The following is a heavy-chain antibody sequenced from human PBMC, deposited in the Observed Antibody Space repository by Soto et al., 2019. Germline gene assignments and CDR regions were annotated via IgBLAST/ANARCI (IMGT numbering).Heavy chain of an antibody. D-gene: IGHD3-22*01. CDR3: AGGEYYYYDSSGYDE. Sequence: SSTXSLTCTFSVVSIIIGDYYGSWIRQPPGKGLDWIGYIYYSGITYYNPSLKSRVTISLDTSKNQFSLKLSSVTAADTAVYYCAGGEYYYYDSSGYDEWGQGTLVTVSS. CDR1: VVSIIIGDYY. V-gene: IGHV4-30-4*01. J-gene: IGHJ4*02. CDR2: IYYSGIT.